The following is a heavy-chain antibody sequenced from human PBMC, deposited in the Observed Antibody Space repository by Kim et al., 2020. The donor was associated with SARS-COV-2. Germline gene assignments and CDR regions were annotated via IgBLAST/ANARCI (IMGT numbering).Heavy chain of an antibody. Sequence: SETLSLTCTVSGGSITGSSFYWGWIRQPPGKGLEWIGSIYYGGATHYNPSLESRLTISVDMSRNQFSLRLTSVTAADTAVYYCARLVGAAAYWGQGTLVTVSS. CDR3: ARLVGAAAY. J-gene: IGHJ4*02. V-gene: IGHV4-39*01. D-gene: IGHD2-15*01. CDR1: GGSITGSSFY. CDR2: IYYGGAT.